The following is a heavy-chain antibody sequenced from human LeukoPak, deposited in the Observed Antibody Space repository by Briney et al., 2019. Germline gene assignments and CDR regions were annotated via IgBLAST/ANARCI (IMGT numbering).Heavy chain of an antibody. V-gene: IGHV4-59*12. Sequence: SETLSLTCTVSGGSISSYYWSWIRQPPGKGLEWIGDIYYSGSTNYNPSLKSRVTISVDTSKNQFSLKLSSVTAADTAVYYCARESIIVGATSFDYWGQGTLVTVSS. D-gene: IGHD1-26*01. CDR1: GGSISSYY. J-gene: IGHJ4*02. CDR2: IYYSGST. CDR3: ARESIIVGATSFDY.